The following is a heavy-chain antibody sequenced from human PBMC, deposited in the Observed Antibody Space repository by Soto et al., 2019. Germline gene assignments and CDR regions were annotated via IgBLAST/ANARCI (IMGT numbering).Heavy chain of an antibody. V-gene: IGHV4-59*08. CDR3: ARTLGYCSSTSCQPLYYYYYMDV. CDR2: IYYSGST. D-gene: IGHD2-2*01. Sequence: ETLSLTCTVSGGSISSYYWSWIRQPPGKGLEWIGYIYYSGSTNYNPSLKSRVTISVDTSKNQFSLKLSSVTAADTAVYYCARTLGYCSSTSCQPLYYYYYMDVWGKGTTVTVSS. CDR1: GGSISSYY. J-gene: IGHJ6*03.